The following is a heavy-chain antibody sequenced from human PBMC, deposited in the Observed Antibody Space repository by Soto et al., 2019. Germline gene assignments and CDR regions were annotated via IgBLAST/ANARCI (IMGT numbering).Heavy chain of an antibody. D-gene: IGHD2-2*01. CDR3: ARQLGYCSSTSCSNVFDY. Sequence: QVHLVQSGAEVKKPGSSVKVSCKASGGTFSSYTISWVRQAPGQGLEWMGRIIPILGIANYAQKFQGRVTITADKSTSTAYMELSSLRSEDTAVYYCARQLGYCSSTSCSNVFDYWGQGTLVTVSS. CDR2: IIPILGIA. V-gene: IGHV1-69*02. CDR1: GGTFSSYT. J-gene: IGHJ4*02.